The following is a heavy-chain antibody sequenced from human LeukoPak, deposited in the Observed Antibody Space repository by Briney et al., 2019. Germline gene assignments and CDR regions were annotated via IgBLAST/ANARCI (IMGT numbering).Heavy chain of an antibody. J-gene: IGHJ6*03. CDR2: VYHNGET. CDR1: GYSITTNYY. D-gene: IGHD1-26*01. V-gene: IGHV4-38-2*02. Sequence: SETLSLTCTVSGYSITTNYYWAWIRQSPGTGLEWIGSVYHNGETYYNPSLKSRVIISVDTSKNEFPLRLTSVTAADTAVYYCVTPRSWELSDMAVWGKGTTVIVSS. CDR3: VTPRSWELSDMAV.